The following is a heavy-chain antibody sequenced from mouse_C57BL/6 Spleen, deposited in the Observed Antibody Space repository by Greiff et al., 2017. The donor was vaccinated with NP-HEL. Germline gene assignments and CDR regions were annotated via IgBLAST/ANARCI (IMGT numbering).Heavy chain of an antibody. Sequence: VQLQQSGAELVKPGASVKMSCKASGYTFTSYWITWVKQRPGQGLEWIGDIYPGSGSTNYNEKFKSKATLTVDTSSSTAYMQLSSLTSEDSAVYYCAREGYDGSSPWFAYWGQGTLVTVSA. CDR1: GYTFTSYW. D-gene: IGHD1-1*01. CDR2: IYPGSGST. V-gene: IGHV1-55*01. CDR3: AREGYDGSSPWFAY. J-gene: IGHJ3*01.